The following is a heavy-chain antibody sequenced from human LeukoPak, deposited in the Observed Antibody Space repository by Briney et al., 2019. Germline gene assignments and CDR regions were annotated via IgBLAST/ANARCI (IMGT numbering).Heavy chain of an antibody. Sequence: ASVTVSCKASGYTFTSCYMHWVRQAPGQGLEWMGIINPSGGSTSYAQKFQGRVTMTRNTSISTAYMELSSLRSEDTAVYYCASGSNDSSGYYLEDYYYYYGMDVWGQGTTVTVSS. J-gene: IGHJ6*02. D-gene: IGHD3-22*01. CDR2: INPSGGST. V-gene: IGHV1-46*01. CDR1: GYTFTSCY. CDR3: ASGSNDSSGYYLEDYYYYYGMDV.